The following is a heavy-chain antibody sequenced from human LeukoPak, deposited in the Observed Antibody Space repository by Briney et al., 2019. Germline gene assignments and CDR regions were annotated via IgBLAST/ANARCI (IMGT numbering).Heavy chain of an antibody. CDR2: IYYSGST. V-gene: IGHV4-39*01. CDR3: ARSSGWHLLLLDY. CDR1: GGSISSSSYY. J-gene: IGHJ4*02. Sequence: PSETLSLTCTVSGGSISSSSYYWGWIRQPPGKGLEWIGSIYYSGSTYYNPSLKSRVTISVDTSKNQFSLKLNPVTAADTAVYYCARSSGWHLLLLDYWGQGTLVTVSS. D-gene: IGHD6-25*01.